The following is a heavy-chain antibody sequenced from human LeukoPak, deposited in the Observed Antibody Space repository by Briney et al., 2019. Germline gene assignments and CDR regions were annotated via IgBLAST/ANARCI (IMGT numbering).Heavy chain of an antibody. CDR2: ISDSSTTV. Sequence: GGSLRLYCAASGFTFSSYAMNWVRQAPGKGLEWVSYISDSSTTVYYADSVKGRFTISRDNAKNSLYLQMDSLRDEDTAVYYCASPFDYWGQGTLVTVSS. CDR3: ASPFDY. CDR1: GFTFSSYA. J-gene: IGHJ4*02. V-gene: IGHV3-48*02.